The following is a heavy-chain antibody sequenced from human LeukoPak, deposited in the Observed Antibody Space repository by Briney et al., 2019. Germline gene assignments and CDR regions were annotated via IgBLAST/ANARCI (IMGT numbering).Heavy chain of an antibody. Sequence: ASVKVSCKASGYIFSDYYIHWVRQAPGQGFEWMGWISRNSGATKFAQKFQGRVTLTRDTSISTAYMELSTLTSDDTAVYYCVCWAGENSDVASFDNWGQGTLVTVSS. CDR2: ISRNSGAT. CDR3: VCWAGENSDVASFDN. J-gene: IGHJ4*02. CDR1: GYIFSDYY. D-gene: IGHD2-21*01. V-gene: IGHV1-2*02.